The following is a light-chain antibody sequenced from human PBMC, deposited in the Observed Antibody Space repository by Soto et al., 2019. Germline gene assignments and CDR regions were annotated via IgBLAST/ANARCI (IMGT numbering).Light chain of an antibody. CDR2: EGI. Sequence: QSVLTQPASVSGSPGQSITISCTGTSXXVGGFNVVSXXXXXXGXAPKVIIYEGIKRPSGVSNRFSGSNSGSTASLTISGLQAEDEADYYCCSYVGATTYVFGTGTKVTVL. CDR1: SXXVGGFNV. CDR3: CSYVGATTYV. V-gene: IGLV2-23*01. J-gene: IGLJ1*01.